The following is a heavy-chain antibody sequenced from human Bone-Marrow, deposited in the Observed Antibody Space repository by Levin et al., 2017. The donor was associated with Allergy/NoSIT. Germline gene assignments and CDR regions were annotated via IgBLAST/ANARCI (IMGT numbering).Heavy chain of an antibody. Sequence: KISCKASGGALSGLGFNWVRQAPGHGLESMGGVIPISGPPFYAQTFRGRLTITADESTHTVYMELSSLTSEDTAVYYCARTIASGTGLYGWDVWGRGTTVTVSS. CDR3: ARTIASGTGLYGWDV. V-gene: IGHV1-69*01. CDR2: VIPISGPP. CDR1: GGALSGLG. J-gene: IGHJ6*02. D-gene: IGHD6-13*01.